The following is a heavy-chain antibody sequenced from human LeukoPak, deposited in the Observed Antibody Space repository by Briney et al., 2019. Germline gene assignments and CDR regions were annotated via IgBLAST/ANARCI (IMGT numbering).Heavy chain of an antibody. D-gene: IGHD3-22*01. CDR1: GGSISSSNW. CDR3: ASLNYYDSSGYSAFDY. V-gene: IGHV4-4*02. Sequence: SETLSLTCAVSGGSISSSNWWSWVRQPPGKWLEWIGEIYHSGSTNYNPSLKSRVTISVDKSKNHFSLKLTSVTAADTAVYYCASLNYYDSSGYSAFDYWGQGTLVTVSS. CDR2: IYHSGST. J-gene: IGHJ4*02.